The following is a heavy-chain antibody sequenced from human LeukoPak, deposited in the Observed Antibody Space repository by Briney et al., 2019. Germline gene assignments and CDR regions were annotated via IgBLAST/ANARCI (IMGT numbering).Heavy chain of an antibody. Sequence: SETLSLTCAVYGGSFSGYYWSWIRQPPGKGLEWIVEINHSGSTNYNPSLKSRVTISVDTSKNQFSLKLSSVTAADTAVYYCARGHCGGDCYSGYYFDYWGQGTLVTVSS. D-gene: IGHD2-21*02. V-gene: IGHV4-34*01. CDR3: ARGHCGGDCYSGYYFDY. CDR1: GGSFSGYY. J-gene: IGHJ4*02. CDR2: INHSGST.